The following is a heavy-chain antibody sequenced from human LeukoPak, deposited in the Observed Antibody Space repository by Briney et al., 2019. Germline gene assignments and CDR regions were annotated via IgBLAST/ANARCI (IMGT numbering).Heavy chain of an antibody. D-gene: IGHD6-13*01. Sequence: PGGSLRLSREASGFAFSNYAMSWVRQAPGTRLEWVSRITSSGGTTYDVYSLKGRFTVSRDNSRNTLYLQMNGLRAEDTAVYYCVRGGTSWSRFDYWGQGTVVTVSS. J-gene: IGHJ4*02. CDR2: ITSSGGTT. CDR1: GFAFSNYA. V-gene: IGHV3-23*01. CDR3: VRGGTSWSRFDY.